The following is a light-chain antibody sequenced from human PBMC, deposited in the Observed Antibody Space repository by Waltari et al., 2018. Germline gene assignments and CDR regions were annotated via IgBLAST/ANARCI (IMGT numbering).Light chain of an antibody. CDR1: SSDVEKYNL. Sequence: QSALTQPASVSRSPGQSITISCPGTSSDVEKYNLVPRYQHHPDKAPKLMIYEVAKRPSGVSNRFSGSKSGNTASLTISGLQAEDEADYYCCSYAGGGTYVFGRGTKVTVL. CDR3: CSYAGGGTYV. CDR2: EVA. J-gene: IGLJ1*01. V-gene: IGLV2-23*02.